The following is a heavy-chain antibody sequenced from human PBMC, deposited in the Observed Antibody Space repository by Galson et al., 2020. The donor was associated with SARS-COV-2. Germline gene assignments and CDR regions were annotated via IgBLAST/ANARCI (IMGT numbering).Heavy chain of an antibody. J-gene: IGHJ6*02. V-gene: IGHV4-59*01. CDR3: ARDQGSPGYYYYGMDV. Sequence: SATLSLTCTVSGGSINSFFWSWIPQPPGKGLEWIRSIYHSGATSYNPSLKSRVAISVDTSKNQFSLNLNSVTSADTAVYYCARDQGSPGYYYYGMDVWGQGTTVTVSS. CDR1: GGSINSFF. D-gene: IGHD2-15*01. CDR2: IYHSGAT.